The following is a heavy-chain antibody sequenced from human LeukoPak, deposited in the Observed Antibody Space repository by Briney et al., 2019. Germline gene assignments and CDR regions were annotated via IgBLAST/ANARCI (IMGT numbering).Heavy chain of an antibody. CDR1: GFTFSSYA. CDR2: ISYDGSNK. CDR3: ARDSKEYYFDY. Sequence: GSLRLSCAASGFTFSSYAMHWVRQAPGKGLEWVAVISYDGSNKYYADSVKGRFTISRDKSKNTLYLQMNSLRAEDTAVYYCARDSKEYYFDYWGQGTLVTVSS. V-gene: IGHV3-30*04. J-gene: IGHJ4*02.